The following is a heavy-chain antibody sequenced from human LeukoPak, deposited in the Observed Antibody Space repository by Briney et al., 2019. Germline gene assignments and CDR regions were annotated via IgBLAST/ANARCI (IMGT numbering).Heavy chain of an antibody. V-gene: IGHV3-30*18. CDR3: AKGGYYDILTGYLFDY. CDR1: GFTFSSYG. CDR2: ISYDGSNK. D-gene: IGHD3-9*01. Sequence: PGGSLRLSCAASGFTFSSYGIHWVRQAPGKGLEWVAVISYDGSNKYYADSVKGRFTISRDNSKNTLYLQMNSLRAEDTAVYYCAKGGYYDILTGYLFDYWGQGTLVTVSS. J-gene: IGHJ4*02.